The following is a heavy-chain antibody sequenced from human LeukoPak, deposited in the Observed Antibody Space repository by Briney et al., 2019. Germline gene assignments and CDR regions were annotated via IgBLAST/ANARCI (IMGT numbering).Heavy chain of an antibody. J-gene: IGHJ4*02. V-gene: IGHV5-51*01. Sequence: GESLKISCKGSGYSFTTYWIAWVRQMPGKGLEWMGVINPGNSDTRYSPSFQGQVTISADKSITTAYLQWSSLKASDTAMYYCARLRWAAGDGYYFDYRGQGTPVTVSS. CDR2: INPGNSDT. CDR1: GYSFTTYW. D-gene: IGHD6-13*01. CDR3: ARLRWAAGDGYYFDY.